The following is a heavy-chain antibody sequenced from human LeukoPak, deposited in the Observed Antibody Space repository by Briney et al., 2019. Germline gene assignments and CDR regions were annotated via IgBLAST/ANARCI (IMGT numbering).Heavy chain of an antibody. CDR3: ATSIATFGHFDY. V-gene: IGHV5-51*01. D-gene: IGHD2-21*01. J-gene: IGHJ4*02. Sequence: GESLEISCKGSGYSFTSCWIGWVRQMPGKGLEWMGVIYPGDSDTRYSPSFQGQVTISADKSISTAYLQWSSLKASDTAMYYCATSIATFGHFDYWGQGTLVTVSS. CDR2: IYPGDSDT. CDR1: GYSFTSCW.